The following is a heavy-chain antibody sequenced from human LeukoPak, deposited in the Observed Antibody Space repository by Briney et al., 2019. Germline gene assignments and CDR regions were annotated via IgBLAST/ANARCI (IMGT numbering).Heavy chain of an antibody. CDR3: AKAGSMATPTPYYFDY. CDR1: GFTFSSYA. J-gene: IGHJ4*02. Sequence: GGSLRLSCAASGFTFSSYAMSWVRQAPGKGLEWVSAISGSGGSTYYADSVKGRFTISRDNSKNTLYLQMNSLRAEDTAIYYCAKAGSMATPTPYYFDYWGQGTLVTVSS. D-gene: IGHD5-24*01. V-gene: IGHV3-23*01. CDR2: ISGSGGST.